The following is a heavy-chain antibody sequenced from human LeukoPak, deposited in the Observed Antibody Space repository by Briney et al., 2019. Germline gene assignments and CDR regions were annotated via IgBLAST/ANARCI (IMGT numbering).Heavy chain of an antibody. CDR2: ISSSGSTI. Sequence: PGGSLGLSCAASGFTFSSYEMNWVRQAPGKGLEWVSYISSSGSTIYYANSVKGRFTISRDNAKNSLYLQMNSLRAEDTAVYYCARDGSGSGNYYNVAGFDYWGQGTLVTVSS. J-gene: IGHJ4*02. CDR1: GFTFSSYE. D-gene: IGHD3-10*01. V-gene: IGHV3-48*03. CDR3: ARDGSGSGNYYNVAGFDY.